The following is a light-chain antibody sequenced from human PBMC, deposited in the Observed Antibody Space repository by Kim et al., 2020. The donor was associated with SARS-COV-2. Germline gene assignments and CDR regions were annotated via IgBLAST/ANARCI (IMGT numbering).Light chain of an antibody. CDR2: AAS. J-gene: IGKJ1*01. Sequence: DIQMTQSPSSLSASVGDRVTITCRASQGISYDLAWYQQKPGKVPKVLIYAASTLQSGVPSRFNGSGSGTDFTLTINSLQPEDVATYYCQKYDGAPWAFGQGTKVEI. V-gene: IGKV1-27*01. CDR1: QGISYD. CDR3: QKYDGAPWA.